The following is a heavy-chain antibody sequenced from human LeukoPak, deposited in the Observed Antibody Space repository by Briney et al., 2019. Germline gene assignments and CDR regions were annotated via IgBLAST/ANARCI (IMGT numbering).Heavy chain of an antibody. Sequence: SETLSLTCTVSGGSISSYYWSWIRQPAGKGLEWIGRIYTSGSTNYNPSLKSRVTMSVDTSKNQFSLKLSSVTAADTAVYYCARDSPDIVVVPAAIPEWYFDLWGRGTLVTVSS. CDR3: ARDSPDIVVVPAAIPEWYFDL. CDR2: IYTSGST. D-gene: IGHD2-2*02. CDR1: GGSISSYY. J-gene: IGHJ2*01. V-gene: IGHV4-4*07.